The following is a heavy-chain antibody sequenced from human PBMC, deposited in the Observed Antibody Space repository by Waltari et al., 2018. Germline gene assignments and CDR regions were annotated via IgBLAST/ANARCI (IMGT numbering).Heavy chain of an antibody. J-gene: IGHJ4*02. CDR1: GHTFSDYY. CDR3: ARDGSFDF. Sequence: QVQLVQSGAEVKKPGASAKVSCKAFGHTFSDYYMHWVRQAPGQGLEWMGWINPNSETTKYAHKCQGRVTLTRDTSIITVYMELSSLRSDDTALYYCARDGSFDFWGQGTLVTVSS. V-gene: IGHV1-2*07. CDR2: INPNSETT.